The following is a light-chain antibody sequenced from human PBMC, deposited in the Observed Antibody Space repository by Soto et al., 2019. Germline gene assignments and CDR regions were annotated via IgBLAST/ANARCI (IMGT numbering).Light chain of an antibody. CDR3: QQSYSTPWT. J-gene: IGKJ1*01. CDR2: AAS. V-gene: IGKV1-39*01. CDR1: QSISSY. Sequence: DIQMTQSPSSLSASVGDRVTITCRASQSISSYLNWYQQKPGKAPKLLLYAASSLQSGVPSRFSGSGSGTEFTLTISSLQPEDFATYYCQQSYSTPWTFGQGTTVEIK.